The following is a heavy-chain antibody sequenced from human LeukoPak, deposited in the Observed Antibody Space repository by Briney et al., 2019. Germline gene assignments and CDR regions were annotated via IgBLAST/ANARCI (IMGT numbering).Heavy chain of an antibody. V-gene: IGHV3-73*01. D-gene: IGHD3-22*01. Sequence: PGGSLKLSCAASGFTFSGSAMHWVRQASGKGLEWVGRIRSKANSYATAYAASVKGRFTISRDDSKNTAYLQMNSLKTEDTAVYYCTSPHSSGYSGPIDYWGQGTLVTLSS. CDR1: GFTFSGSA. CDR3: TSPHSSGYSGPIDY. J-gene: IGHJ4*02. CDR2: IRSKANSYAT.